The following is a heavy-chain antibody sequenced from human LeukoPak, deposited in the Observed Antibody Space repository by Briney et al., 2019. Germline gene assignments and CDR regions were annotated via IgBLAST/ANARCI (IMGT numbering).Heavy chain of an antibody. CDR3: ARDSRITMIVVVIVAFDI. D-gene: IGHD3-22*01. V-gene: IGHV3-48*03. Sequence: GGSLRLSCAASGFSFSGNNMKWVRQAPGKGLEWVSYISSSGSTIYYADSVKGRFTISRDNAKNSLYLQMNSLRAEDTAIYYCARDSRITMIVVVIVAFDIWGQGTMVTVSS. CDR2: ISSSGSTI. CDR1: GFSFSGNN. J-gene: IGHJ3*02.